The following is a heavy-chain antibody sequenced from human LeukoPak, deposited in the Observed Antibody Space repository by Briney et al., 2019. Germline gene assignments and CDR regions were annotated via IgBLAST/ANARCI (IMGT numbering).Heavy chain of an antibody. D-gene: IGHD6-19*01. J-gene: IGHJ6*03. V-gene: IGHV4-34*01. CDR3: ARNWKWLYSYYYYMDV. CDR2: INHSGST. CDR1: GGSFSGYY. Sequence: SETLSLTCAVYGGSFSGYYWSWIRQPPGKGLGWIGEINHSGSTNYNPSLKSRVTISVDTSKNQFSLKLSSVTAADTAVYYCARNWKWLYSYYYYMDVWGKGTTVTVSS.